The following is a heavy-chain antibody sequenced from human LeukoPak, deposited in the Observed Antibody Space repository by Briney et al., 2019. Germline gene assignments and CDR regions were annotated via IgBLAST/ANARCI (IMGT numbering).Heavy chain of an antibody. J-gene: IGHJ4*02. CDR2: IGGGGLTT. D-gene: IGHD6-13*01. CDR1: GFTFSAYA. CDR3: AKGFNSGLPAVGKRYYFDY. V-gene: IGHV3-23*01. Sequence: PGGSLRLSCAASGFTFSAYALSWVRQAPGKGLEWVSAIGGGGLTTYYADSVKGRFTISRDNSQNTLYLQMNSLRAEDTAVYYCAKGFNSGLPAVGKRYYFDYWGQGALVTVSS.